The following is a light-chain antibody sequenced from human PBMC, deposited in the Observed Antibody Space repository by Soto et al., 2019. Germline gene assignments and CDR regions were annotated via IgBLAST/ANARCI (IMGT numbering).Light chain of an antibody. Sequence: DIQMTQSPSSLSASVGDRVTITCRASQDIRNDFSWYRQKPGRAPKRLIYAASALQSGVPSRFSGDGSGTEFTLTISSLQSEDFATYYCLQHSTYPWTFGPGTKVDLK. CDR3: LQHSTYPWT. J-gene: IGKJ1*01. V-gene: IGKV1-17*01. CDR1: QDIRND. CDR2: AAS.